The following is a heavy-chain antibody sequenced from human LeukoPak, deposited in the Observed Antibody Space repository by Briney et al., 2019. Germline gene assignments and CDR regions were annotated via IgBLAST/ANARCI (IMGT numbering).Heavy chain of an antibody. CDR1: GFTFSSYS. D-gene: IGHD3-3*01. CDR3: ARDTYYDFWSGPDDY. J-gene: IGHJ4*02. Sequence: GGSLRLSCAASGFTFSSYSMNWVRQAPGKGLEWVSSISSSSSYIYYADSVKGRFTISRDNAKNSLYLQMDSLRAEDTAVYYCARDTYYDFWSGPDDYRGQGTLVTVSS. V-gene: IGHV3-21*01. CDR2: ISSSSSYI.